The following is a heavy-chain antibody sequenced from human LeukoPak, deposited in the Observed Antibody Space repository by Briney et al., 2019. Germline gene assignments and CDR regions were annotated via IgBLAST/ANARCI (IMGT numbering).Heavy chain of an antibody. CDR3: ARGTDDSSGYYYEIDY. CDR1: GYTFTAYY. D-gene: IGHD3-22*01. CDR2: INPNSGGT. V-gene: IGHV1-2*04. J-gene: IGHJ4*02. Sequence: ASVKVSCKASGYTFTAYYIHWVRQAPGQGLEWMGWINPNSGGTNYAQKFQGWVTMTRDASISTAYMELSRLRSDDTAVYYCARGTDDSSGYYYEIDYWGQGTLVTVSS.